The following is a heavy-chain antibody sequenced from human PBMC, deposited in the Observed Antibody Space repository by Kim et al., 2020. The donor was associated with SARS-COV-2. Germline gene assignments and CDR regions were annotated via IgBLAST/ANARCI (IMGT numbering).Heavy chain of an antibody. CDR1: GFTFSSYD. V-gene: IGHV3-13*01. CDR3: ARADYGDNYYYYYGMDV. D-gene: IGHD4-17*01. J-gene: IGHJ6*02. Sequence: GGSLRLSCAASGFTFSSYDMHWVRQPTGKGLEWVSAIGTAGDTYYPGSVKGRFIISRENAKNSLYLQMNSLRAGDTAVYYCARADYGDNYYYYYGMDVWGQGTTVTVSS. CDR2: IGTAGDT.